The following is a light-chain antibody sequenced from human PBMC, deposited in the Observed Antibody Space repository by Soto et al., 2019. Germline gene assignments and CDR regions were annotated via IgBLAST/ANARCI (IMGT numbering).Light chain of an antibody. CDR3: QQYHTDWT. Sequence: DVEMTQSPTTLSASVGDTVTITCRASDSIYTLLAWYQQKPGKAPKLLIFAASTLVRGVPSRFSGRGSGTEFTLTISSLQADDYATFYCQQYHTDWTFGQGTKVDIK. J-gene: IGKJ1*01. CDR1: DSIYTL. CDR2: AAS. V-gene: IGKV1-5*01.